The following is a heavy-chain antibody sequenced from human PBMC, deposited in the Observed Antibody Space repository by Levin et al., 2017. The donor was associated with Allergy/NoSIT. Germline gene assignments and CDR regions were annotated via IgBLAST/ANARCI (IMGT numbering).Heavy chain of an antibody. CDR3: ARGRHYGDYQGAGY. J-gene: IGHJ4*02. CDR1: GFTFSSYA. V-gene: IGHV3-30-3*01. Sequence: PGGSLRLSCAASGFTFSSYAMHWVRQAPGKGLEWVAVISYDGSNKYYADSVKGRFTISRDNSKNTLYLQMNSLRAEDTAVYYCARGRHYGDYQGAGYWGQGTLVTVSS. D-gene: IGHD4-17*01. CDR2: ISYDGSNK.